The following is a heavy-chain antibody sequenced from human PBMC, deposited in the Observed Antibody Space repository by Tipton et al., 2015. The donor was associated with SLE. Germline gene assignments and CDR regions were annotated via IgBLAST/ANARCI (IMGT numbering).Heavy chain of an antibody. J-gene: IGHJ3*02. D-gene: IGHD1-26*01. CDR3: ARGHVTEGGALGAFDI. Sequence: TLSLTCTVSGYSISRGYYWGWIRQPPGGGLEWLGSVYPGGTAYYNPSLKSRVTVSVDTAKNQLPLKLTSVTAADTAVYYCARGHVTEGGALGAFDIWGQGTMVTVSS. CDR1: GYSISRGYY. CDR2: VYPGGTA. V-gene: IGHV4-38-2*02.